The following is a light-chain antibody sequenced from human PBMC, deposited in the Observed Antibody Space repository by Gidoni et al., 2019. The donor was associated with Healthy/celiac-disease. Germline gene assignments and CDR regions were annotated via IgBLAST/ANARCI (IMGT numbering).Light chain of an antibody. Sequence: DIQMTQSPSTLSASVGDRVTITCRASQSISSWLAWYQQKPGKAPKLLIYKASSLESGVPSRSSGSGSGTEFTLTISSLQPDDFATYYCQQYNSYWTFXQXTKVXIK. J-gene: IGKJ1*01. CDR2: KAS. CDR1: QSISSW. CDR3: QQYNSYWT. V-gene: IGKV1-5*03.